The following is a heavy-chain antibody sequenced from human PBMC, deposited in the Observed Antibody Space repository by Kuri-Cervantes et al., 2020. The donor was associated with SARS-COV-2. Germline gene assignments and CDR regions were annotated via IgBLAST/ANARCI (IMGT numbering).Heavy chain of an antibody. V-gene: IGHV3-33*06. CDR1: GFTFSSYG. D-gene: IGHD3/OR15-3a*01. J-gene: IGHJ1*01. Sequence: GESLKISCAASGFTFSSYGMHWVRQAPGKGLEWVAVIWYDGSNKYYADSVKGRFTISRDNSKNTLYLQMNSLRAEDTATYFCAKFAERQLIYFQHWGQGTVVTVSS. CDR3: AKFAERQLIYFQH. CDR2: IWYDGSNK.